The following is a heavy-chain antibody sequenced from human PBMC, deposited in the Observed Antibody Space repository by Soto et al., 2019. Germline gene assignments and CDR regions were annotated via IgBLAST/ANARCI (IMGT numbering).Heavy chain of an antibody. J-gene: IGHJ6*02. V-gene: IGHV1-69*18. CDR2: IIPFIGTA. CDR3: ARVVMTTVPASYYYGMDV. CDR1: GGTFSSYA. Sequence: QVQLVQSGAEVKKPGSSVTVSCKASGGTFSSYAISWVRQAPGQGLEWMGRIIPFIGTANYAQKFQGRVTINANESTCTVSMELTSMRSEDTAVYYCARVVMTTVPASYYYGMDVWGQGTTVTVSS. D-gene: IGHD4-4*01.